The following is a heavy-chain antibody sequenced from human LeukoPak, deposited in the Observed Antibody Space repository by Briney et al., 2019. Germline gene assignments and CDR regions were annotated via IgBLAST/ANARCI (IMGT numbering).Heavy chain of an antibody. CDR1: GYSFTSYD. Sequence: ASVKVSCKASGYSFTSYDINWVRQATGQGLEWMGWMNPNSGNTGYAQKFQGRVTMTRNTSISTAYMELSSLRSEDTAVYYCARVSSSSYLGFDYWGQGTLVTVSS. D-gene: IGHD6-13*01. CDR3: ARVSSSSYLGFDY. J-gene: IGHJ4*02. CDR2: MNPNSGNT. V-gene: IGHV1-8*01.